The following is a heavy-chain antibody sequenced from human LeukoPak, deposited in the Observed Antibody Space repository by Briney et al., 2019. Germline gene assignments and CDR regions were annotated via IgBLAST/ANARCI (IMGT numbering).Heavy chain of an antibody. CDR2: TRYDGSNK. Sequence: GGSLRLSCAASGFTFSSYGMHWVRQAPGKGLEWVAFTRYDGSNKYYADSVKGRFTISRDNSKNTLYLQMNSLRAEDTAVYYCAKKTIVGATVDAFDIWGQGTMVTVSS. D-gene: IGHD1-26*01. J-gene: IGHJ3*02. CDR3: AKKTIVGATVDAFDI. V-gene: IGHV3-30*02. CDR1: GFTFSSYG.